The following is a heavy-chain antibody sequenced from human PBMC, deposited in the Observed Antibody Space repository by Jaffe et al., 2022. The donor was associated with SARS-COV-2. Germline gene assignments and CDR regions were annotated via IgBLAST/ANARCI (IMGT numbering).Heavy chain of an antibody. CDR2: IVVGSGNT. CDR3: AADRVRGRSPAAIGDYYYYGMDV. V-gene: IGHV1-58*02. CDR1: GFTFTSSA. Sequence: QMQLVQSGPEVKKPGTSVKVSCKASGFTFTSSAMQWVRQARGQRLEWIGWIVVGSGNTNYAQKFQERVTITRDMSTSTAYMELSSLRSEDTAVYYCAADRVRGRSPAAIGDYYYYGMDVWGQGTTVTVSS. J-gene: IGHJ6*02. D-gene: IGHD2-2*02.